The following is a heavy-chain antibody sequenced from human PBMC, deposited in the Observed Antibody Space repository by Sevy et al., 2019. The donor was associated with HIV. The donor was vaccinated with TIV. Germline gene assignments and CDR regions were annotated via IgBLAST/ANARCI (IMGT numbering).Heavy chain of an antibody. CDR1: GFTFGDYA. Sequence: GGSLRLSCTTSGFTFGDYAMNWVRQAPGKGLEWVAFLKNKANGGTVDHAASVKGRFTISRDDSKSIAYLQMNDLTTEDTGVYYCTRWKGLQSIFDYWGQRALVTVSS. V-gene: IGHV3-49*04. CDR3: TRWKGLQSIFDY. J-gene: IGHJ4*02. D-gene: IGHD1-1*01. CDR2: LKNKANGGTV.